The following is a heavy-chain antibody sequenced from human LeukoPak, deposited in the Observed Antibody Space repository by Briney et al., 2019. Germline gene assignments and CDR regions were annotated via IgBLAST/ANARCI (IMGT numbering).Heavy chain of an antibody. V-gene: IGHV4-61*01. J-gene: IGHJ4*02. CDR3: ARVSRFFDYGDYVSSYYFDY. D-gene: IGHD4-17*01. CDR2: IYYSGST. Sequence: SGTLSLTCTVSGGSVSSGSYYWSWIRQPPGKGLEWIGYIYYSGSTNYNPSLKSRVTISVDTSKNQFSLKLSSVTAADTAVYYCARVSRFFDYGDYVSSYYFDYWGQGTLVTVSS. CDR1: GGSVSSGSYY.